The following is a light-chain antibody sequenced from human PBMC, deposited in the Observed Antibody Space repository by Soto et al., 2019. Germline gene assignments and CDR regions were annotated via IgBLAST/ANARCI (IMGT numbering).Light chain of an antibody. CDR2: NAS. CDR1: QSISSR. CDR3: QQYNSYRRT. Sequence: DIQMTQSPSTLSASVGDRVTITCRASQSISSRLAWYQQKPGKAPKLLIYNASSLESGVPARFSGSGSGTEFTLTISRLQPDDFATYYCQQYNSYRRTFGQGTKVEIK. V-gene: IGKV1-5*03. J-gene: IGKJ1*01.